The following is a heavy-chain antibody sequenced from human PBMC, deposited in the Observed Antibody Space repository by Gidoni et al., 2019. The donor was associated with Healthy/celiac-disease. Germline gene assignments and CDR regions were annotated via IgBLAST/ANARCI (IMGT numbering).Heavy chain of an antibody. D-gene: IGHD5-18*01. CDR1: GGTFSSYA. V-gene: IGHV1-69*01. Sequence: QVQLVQSGAEVKKPGSSVKVSCKASGGTFSSYAISWVRQAPGQGLEWMGGIIPIFGTANYAQKFQGRVTITADESTSTAYMELSSLRSEETAVYYCARVRSFRGYSYGFGYWGQGTLVTVSS. CDR3: ARVRSFRGYSYGFGY. CDR2: IIPIFGTA. J-gene: IGHJ4*02.